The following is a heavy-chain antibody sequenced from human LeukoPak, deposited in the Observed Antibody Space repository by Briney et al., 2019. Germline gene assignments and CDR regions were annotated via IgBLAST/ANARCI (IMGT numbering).Heavy chain of an antibody. CDR3: ARVGYSYGSYYYYYYMDV. D-gene: IGHD5-18*01. V-gene: IGHV4-4*07. CDR2: IYTSGST. CDR1: GGSISSYY. Sequence: SETLSLNCTVSGGSISSYYWSWIRQPAGKGLEWIGRIYTSGSTNYNPSLKSRVTMSVDTSKNQFSLKLSSVTAADTAVYYCARVGYSYGSYYYYYYMDVGGKGTTVTVS. J-gene: IGHJ6*03.